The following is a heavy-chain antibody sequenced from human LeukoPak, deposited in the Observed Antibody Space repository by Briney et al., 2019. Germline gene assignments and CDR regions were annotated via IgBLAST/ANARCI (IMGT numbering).Heavy chain of an antibody. Sequence: GASVKVSCKASGYIFTSYYIHWVRQAPGQGLEWMGIINPSGGGTSYAQKFQGRVTMTRDMSTSTVYMEVRSLRSDDTAVYYCARGSTARYYYDSSGYYRGAVDYWGQGTLVTISS. CDR1: GYIFTSYY. CDR2: INPSGGGT. CDR3: ARGSTARYYYDSSGYYRGAVDY. V-gene: IGHV1-46*01. J-gene: IGHJ4*02. D-gene: IGHD3-22*01.